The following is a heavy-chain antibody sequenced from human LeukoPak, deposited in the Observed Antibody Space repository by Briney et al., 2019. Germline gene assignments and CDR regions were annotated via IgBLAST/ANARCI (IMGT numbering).Heavy chain of an antibody. D-gene: IGHD6-13*01. Sequence: SETLSLTCTVSGGSISSSSYYWGWIRQPPGKGLEWIGSIYYSGSTYYNPSLKSRVTISVDTSKNQFSLKLSSVTAADTAVYYCAGYSSSRYDYWGQGTLVTASS. CDR3: AGYSSSRYDY. CDR1: GGSISSSSYY. V-gene: IGHV4-39*01. J-gene: IGHJ4*02. CDR2: IYYSGST.